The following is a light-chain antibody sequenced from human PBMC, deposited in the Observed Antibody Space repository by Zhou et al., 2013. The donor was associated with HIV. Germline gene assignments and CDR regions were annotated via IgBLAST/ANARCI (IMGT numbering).Light chain of an antibody. CDR1: QSVSVW. V-gene: IGKV1-5*03. J-gene: IGKJ2*01. CDR2: KTS. Sequence: DVQLTQIPSTLSASVGDIVTIACRASQSVSVWLAWYQQKPGKAPNLLIYKTSILESGVPSRFSGSGSGTEFTLTISGLQPDDSATYYCQHFDRSRGYTFGQGTKLEIK. CDR3: QHFDRSRGYT.